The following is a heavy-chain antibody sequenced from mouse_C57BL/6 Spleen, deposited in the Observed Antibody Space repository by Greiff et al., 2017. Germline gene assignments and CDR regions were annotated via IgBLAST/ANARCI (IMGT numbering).Heavy chain of an antibody. CDR3: AELGFDY. CDR1: GYAFSSSW. Sequence: VQLQQSGPELVKPGASVKLSCKASGYAFSSSWMNWVKQRPGKGLEWVGRIYPGDGDTNYNGKFKGRATLTANKSSSTAYMQLSSLKAEDSAVYFCAELGFDYWGQGTTLTVSS. J-gene: IGHJ2*01. CDR2: IYPGDGDT. D-gene: IGHD4-1*01. V-gene: IGHV1-82*01.